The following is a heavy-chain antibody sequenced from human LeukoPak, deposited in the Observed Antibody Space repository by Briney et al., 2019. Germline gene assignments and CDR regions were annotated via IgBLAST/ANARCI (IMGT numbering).Heavy chain of an antibody. CDR3: ARSLDQLLSYFDY. D-gene: IGHD2-2*01. CDR2: ISGSGGST. V-gene: IGHV3-23*01. J-gene: IGHJ4*02. CDR1: GFTFSSYA. Sequence: GSLRLSCAASGFTFSSYAMSWVRQAPGKGLEWVSAISGSGGSTYYADSVKGRFTISRDNSKNTLYLQMNSLRAEDTAVYYCARSLDQLLSYFDYWGQGTLVTVSS.